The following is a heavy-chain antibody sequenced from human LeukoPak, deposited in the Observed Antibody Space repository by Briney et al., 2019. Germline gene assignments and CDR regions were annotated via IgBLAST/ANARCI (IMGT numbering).Heavy chain of an antibody. V-gene: IGHV4-59*01. CDR3: ARGGDSSGYYVYYYYYYMDV. D-gene: IGHD3-22*01. J-gene: IGHJ6*03. CDR2: IYYGGST. Sequence: SSETLSLTCTVSGGSISSYYWSWIRQPPGKGLEWIGYIYYGGSTNYNPSLKSRVTISVDTSKNQFSLKLSSVTAADTAVYYCARGGDSSGYYVYYYYYYMDVWGKGTTVTVSS. CDR1: GGSISSYY.